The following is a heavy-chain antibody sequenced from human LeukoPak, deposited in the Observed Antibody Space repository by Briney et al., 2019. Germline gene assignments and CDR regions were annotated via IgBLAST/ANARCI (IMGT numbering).Heavy chain of an antibody. J-gene: IGHJ4*02. Sequence: PGGSLRLSCAASGFTFSSYWMSWVRQAPGKGLEWVANIKQDGSEKYYVDSAKGRFTISRDNAKNSLYLQMNSLRAEDTAVYYCARDVGLVVAGTRATSNLESFDYWGQGTLVTVSS. CDR3: ARDVGLVVAGTRATSNLESFDY. CDR1: GFTFSSYW. CDR2: IKQDGSEK. D-gene: IGHD2-15*01. V-gene: IGHV3-7*01.